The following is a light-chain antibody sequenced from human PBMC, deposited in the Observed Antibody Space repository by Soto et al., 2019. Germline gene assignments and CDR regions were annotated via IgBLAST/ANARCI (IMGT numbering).Light chain of an antibody. CDR1: SSNIGSNY. J-gene: IGLJ3*02. V-gene: IGLV1-47*01. CDR3: AAWDDSLSGWV. CDR2: RNN. Sequence: QSVLTQAPSASGTPGQRVTISCSGSSSNIGSNYVYWYQQLPGTAPKLLIYRNNQRPSGVPDRFSGSKSGTSASLAISVLRSEDEADYYCAAWDDSLSGWVFGGGTKLTVL.